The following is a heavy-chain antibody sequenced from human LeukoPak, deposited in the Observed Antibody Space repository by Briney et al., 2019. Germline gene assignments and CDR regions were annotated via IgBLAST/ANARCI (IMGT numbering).Heavy chain of an antibody. CDR1: GFTFSSYA. CDR2: ISGSGDST. Sequence: GGSLRLSCAASGFTFSSYAMSRVRQAPGKGLGWVSAISGSGDSTYYADSVKGRFTISRDNSKNTLYLQMNSLRAEDTAVYHCAKSRSGWYLFDYWGQGTLVTVSS. V-gene: IGHV3-23*01. J-gene: IGHJ4*02. CDR3: AKSRSGWYLFDY. D-gene: IGHD6-19*01.